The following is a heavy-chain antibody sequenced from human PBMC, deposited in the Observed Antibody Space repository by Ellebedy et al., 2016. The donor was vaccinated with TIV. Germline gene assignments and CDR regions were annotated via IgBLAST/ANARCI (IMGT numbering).Heavy chain of an antibody. CDR3: ARDVSGEGY. Sequence: GESLKISCAASGFTVSSKYMSWVRQAPGKGLEWVAVIYSGGGTTHADSVKGRFTISRDNSKNMLYLQINSLRLEDTAVYYCARDVSGEGYWGQGTLVTVSS. V-gene: IGHV3-66*01. CDR1: GFTVSSKY. D-gene: IGHD5/OR15-5a*01. CDR2: IYSGGGT. J-gene: IGHJ4*02.